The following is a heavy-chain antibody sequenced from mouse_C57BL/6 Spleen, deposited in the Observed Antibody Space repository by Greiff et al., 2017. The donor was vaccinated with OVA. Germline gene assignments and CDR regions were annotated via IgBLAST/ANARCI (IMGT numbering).Heavy chain of an antibody. D-gene: IGHD1-1*01. J-gene: IGHJ2*01. CDR1: GYTFTSYW. CDR3: ARSRVYYGSTLFDY. V-gene: IGHV1-69*01. Sequence: VQLQQPGAELVMPGASVKLSCKASGYTFTSYWMHWVKQRPGQGLEWIGEIDPSDSYTNYNQKFKGKSTLTVDKSSSTAYMQLSSLTSEDSAVYYCARSRVYYGSTLFDYWGQGTTLIVSS. CDR2: IDPSDSYT.